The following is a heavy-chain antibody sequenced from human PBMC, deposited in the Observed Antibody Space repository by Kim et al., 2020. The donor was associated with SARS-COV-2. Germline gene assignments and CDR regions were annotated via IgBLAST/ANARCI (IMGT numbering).Heavy chain of an antibody. D-gene: IGHD5-12*01. CDR1: GFTFSSYS. CDR2: ISSSSSTI. CDR3: ARDESAIVATLTPFSFDY. Sequence: GGSLRLSCAASGFTFSSYSMNWVRQAPGKGLEWVSYISSSSSTIYYADSVKGRFTISRDNAKNSLYLQMNSLRDEDTAVYYCARDESAIVATLTPFSFDYWGQGTLVTVSS. J-gene: IGHJ4*02. V-gene: IGHV3-48*02.